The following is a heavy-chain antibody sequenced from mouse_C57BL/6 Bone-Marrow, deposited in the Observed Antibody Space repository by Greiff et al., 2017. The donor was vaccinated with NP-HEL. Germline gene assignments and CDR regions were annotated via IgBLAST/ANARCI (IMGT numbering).Heavy chain of an antibody. J-gene: IGHJ3*01. D-gene: IGHD2-1*01. V-gene: IGHV5-12*01. CDR1: GFTFSDYY. CDR2: ISNGGGST. Sequence: EVHLAESGGGLVQPGGSLKLSCAASGFTFSDYYMYWVRQTPEKRLEWVAYISNGGGSTYYPDTVKGRFTISRDNAKNTLYLQMSRLKSEDTAMYYCARPHGNYFAWFAYWGQGTLVTVSA. CDR3: ARPHGNYFAWFAY.